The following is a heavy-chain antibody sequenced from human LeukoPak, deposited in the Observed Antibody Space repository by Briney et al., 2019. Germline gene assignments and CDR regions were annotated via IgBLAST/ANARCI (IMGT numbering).Heavy chain of an antibody. D-gene: IGHD1-1*01. V-gene: IGHV1-69*04. CDR1: GGTFSTYA. CDR2: IIPILGIA. CDR3: ARVSQSWNAPFDY. Sequence: SVKVSCKASGGTFSTYAITWVRQAPGQGLEWMGRIIPILGIANYAQKFLGRVTITADKTTSTAYMELSSLRSEDTAVYFCARVSQSWNAPFDYWGQGTLVTVSS. J-gene: IGHJ4*02.